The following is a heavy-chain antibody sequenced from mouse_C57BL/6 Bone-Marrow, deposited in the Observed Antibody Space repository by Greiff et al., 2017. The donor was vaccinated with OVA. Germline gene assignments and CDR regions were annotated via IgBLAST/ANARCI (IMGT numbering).Heavy chain of an antibody. D-gene: IGHD2-12*01. CDR3: AREGYSLDY. CDR2: ISYDGSN. J-gene: IGHJ2*01. CDR1: GYSITSGYY. Sequence: VQLKESGPGLVKPSQSLSLTCSVTGYSITSGYYWNWIRQFPGNKLEWMGYISYDGSNNYNPSLKNRISITRDTSKNQFFLKLNSVTTEVTATYYCAREGYSLDYWGQGTTLTVSS. V-gene: IGHV3-6*01.